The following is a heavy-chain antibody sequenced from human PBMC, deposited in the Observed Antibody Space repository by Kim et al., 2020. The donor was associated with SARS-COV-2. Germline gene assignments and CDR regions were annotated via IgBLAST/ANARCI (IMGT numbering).Heavy chain of an antibody. D-gene: IGHD3-10*01. CDR3: ARVPLWFGSHYYYGMDV. J-gene: IGHJ6*02. CDR2: IKQDGSEK. Sequence: GGSLRLSCAASGFTFSSYWMSWVRQAPGKGLEWVANIKQDGSEKYYVDSVKGRFTISRDNAKNSLYLQMNSLRAEDTAVYYCARVPLWFGSHYYYGMDVWGQGTTVTVSS. CDR1: GFTFSSYW. V-gene: IGHV3-7*01.